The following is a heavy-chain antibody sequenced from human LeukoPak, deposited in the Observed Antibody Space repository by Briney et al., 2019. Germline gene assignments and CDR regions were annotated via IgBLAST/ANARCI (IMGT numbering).Heavy chain of an antibody. J-gene: IGHJ4*02. CDR2: IYPNSGAT. CDR1: GYTLTGYY. CDR3: GTLLSNGPFDY. V-gene: IGHV1-2*02. Sequence: GASVKVSCKASGYTLTGYYMHWVRQAPGQGLEWMGWIYPNSGATKYAQKFQGRVTMTRDTSISTAYMELSGLRSDDTAVYYCGTLLSNGPFDYWGQGSLVTVSS.